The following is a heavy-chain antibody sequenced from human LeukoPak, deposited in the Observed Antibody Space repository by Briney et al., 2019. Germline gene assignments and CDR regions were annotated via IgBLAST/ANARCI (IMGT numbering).Heavy chain of an antibody. Sequence: GGSLRLCCAASGFTFSSYDMHWVRQAPGRGLEWVAIILSDGNDKYYADSVKGRFTISRDNSKDTLDLQMNSLRAEDTAVYYCAKDRTSTWSWDYWGQGTLVIVSS. D-gene: IGHD6-13*01. J-gene: IGHJ4*02. CDR1: GFTFSSYD. V-gene: IGHV3-30*18. CDR2: ILSDGNDK. CDR3: AKDRTSTWSWDY.